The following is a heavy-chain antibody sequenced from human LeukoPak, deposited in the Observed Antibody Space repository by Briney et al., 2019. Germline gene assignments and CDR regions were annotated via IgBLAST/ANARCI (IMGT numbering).Heavy chain of an antibody. CDR1: GGSISSSNYY. Sequence: PSETLSLTCTVSGGSISSSNYYWGWIRQPPGKGLEWIGSIYYSGSTYYSPSLKSRVTISVDTSKNQFSLKLSSVTAADTAVYYCARSMVRGVILDYWGQGTLVTVSS. D-gene: IGHD3-10*01. CDR2: IYYSGST. V-gene: IGHV4-39*01. CDR3: ARSMVRGVILDY. J-gene: IGHJ4*02.